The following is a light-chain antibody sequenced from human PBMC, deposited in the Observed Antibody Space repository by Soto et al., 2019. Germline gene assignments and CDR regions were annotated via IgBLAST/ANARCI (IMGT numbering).Light chain of an antibody. CDR3: LQHNTYPLT. Sequence: DIQMTQTPSSLSASVGDRVTIVCRASQDINHDLGWYQQKPGRAPKRLIYDASSVQSGVPTRFSGSRSGTEFTLTISSLQPEDAATYYCLQHNTYPLTFGAGTKVEIK. V-gene: IGKV1-17*01. J-gene: IGKJ3*01. CDR2: DAS. CDR1: QDINHD.